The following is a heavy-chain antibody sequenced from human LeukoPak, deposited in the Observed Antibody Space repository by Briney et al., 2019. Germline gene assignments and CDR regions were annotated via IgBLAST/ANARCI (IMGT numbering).Heavy chain of an antibody. J-gene: IGHJ3*02. CDR1: GFTSSSYA. CDR2: ISKDGTRQ. CDR3: AGESFDI. V-gene: IGHV3-30*04. Sequence: GRSLRLSRAASGFTSSSYALAWVRQAPGHGLEWVAVISKDGTRQNYAASVTARFTTPRDNSQHTLYLPMTSPRPEGTAVYYCAGESFDIWGQGTTVTVSS.